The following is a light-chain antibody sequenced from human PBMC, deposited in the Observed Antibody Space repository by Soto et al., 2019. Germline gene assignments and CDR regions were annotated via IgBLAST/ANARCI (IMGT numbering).Light chain of an antibody. CDR1: QSVSSY. Sequence: EIVLTQSPATLSLSPGERATLSCRASQSVSSYLAWYQQKPGQAPRLLIYDASNRATGIPARFSGSGSGTDFTLTSSSREPEGFAVYYCQQRSNWPLTFGGGTKVEIK. V-gene: IGKV3-11*01. J-gene: IGKJ4*01. CDR2: DAS. CDR3: QQRSNWPLT.